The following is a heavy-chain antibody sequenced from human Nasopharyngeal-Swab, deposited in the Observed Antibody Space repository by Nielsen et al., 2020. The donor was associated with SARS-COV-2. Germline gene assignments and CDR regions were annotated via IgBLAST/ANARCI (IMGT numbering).Heavy chain of an antibody. CDR3: ARARGAYGDYYYYYYTDV. Sequence: SEPLSPTFALSGASVSSSTAAWNWIRQAPSRGLEWLGRTYYRSKWYNDYAVSVKSRITINPDTSKNQFSLHLNSVTPEDTAVYYCARARGAYGDYYYYYYTDVWGKGTTVTVSS. CDR2: TYYRSKWYN. CDR1: GASVSSSTAA. V-gene: IGHV6-1*01. J-gene: IGHJ6*03. D-gene: IGHD4-17*01.